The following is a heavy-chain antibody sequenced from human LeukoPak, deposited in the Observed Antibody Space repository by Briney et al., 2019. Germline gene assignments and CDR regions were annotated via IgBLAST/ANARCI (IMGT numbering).Heavy chain of an antibody. CDR2: ISGSGGST. Sequence: GGSLRLSCAASGFTFSSYAMSWVRQAPGKGLEWVSAISGSGGSTYYADSVKGRFTISRDNSKNTLYLQMNSLRAEDTAVYYCAKAKGRYDYVWGSSTSGAFDIWGQGTMVTVSS. J-gene: IGHJ3*02. CDR3: AKAKGRYDYVWGSSTSGAFDI. D-gene: IGHD3-16*01. CDR1: GFTFSSYA. V-gene: IGHV3-23*01.